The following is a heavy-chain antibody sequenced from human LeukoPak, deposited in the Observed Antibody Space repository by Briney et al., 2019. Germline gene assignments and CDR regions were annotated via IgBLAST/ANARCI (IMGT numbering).Heavy chain of an antibody. CDR3: AKITVATTPNY. CDR2: INGSGSFT. CDR1: GFTFSNYV. Sequence: GGSLRLSCAASGFTFSNYVMGWVRQDPGKGLQWVSIINGSGSFTSYADSVKGRFSISRDNPKSTLYLQMSDLRAEDTAVYYCAKITVATTPNYWGQGTQVTVSS. V-gene: IGHV3-23*05. D-gene: IGHD3-10*01. J-gene: IGHJ4*02.